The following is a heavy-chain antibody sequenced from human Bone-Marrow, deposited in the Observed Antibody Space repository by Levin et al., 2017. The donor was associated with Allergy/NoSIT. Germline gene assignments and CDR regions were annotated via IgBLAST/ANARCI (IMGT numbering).Heavy chain of an antibody. J-gene: IGHJ5*02. D-gene: IGHD6-19*01. CDR1: GYIFSDYY. V-gene: IGHV3-11*06. Sequence: KAGGSLRLSCTASGYIFSDYYMSWIRQAPGKGLEWISFVSGPGTYTKTADSVKGRFLISRDNAKNSLYLQMNGLRADDTAVYYCGRLNSLGSGWYGGSWGQGTRVTVSS. CDR2: VSGPGTYT. CDR3: GRLNSLGSGWYGGS.